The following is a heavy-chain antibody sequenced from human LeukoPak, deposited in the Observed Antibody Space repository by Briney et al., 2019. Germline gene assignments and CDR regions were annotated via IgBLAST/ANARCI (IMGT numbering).Heavy chain of an antibody. V-gene: IGHV4-59*08. D-gene: IGHD4-11*01. CDR3: ARHGAADPTVTPFDY. Sequence: SETLSLTCTVSGGSISSYYWNWIRQPPGKGLEWIGYINYIRTTDYNPSLKSRVTISLDTSKNRFSLKLNSVTAADTALYYCARHGAADPTVTPFDYWGQGTLVTVSS. CDR1: GGSISSYY. CDR2: INYIRTT. J-gene: IGHJ4*02.